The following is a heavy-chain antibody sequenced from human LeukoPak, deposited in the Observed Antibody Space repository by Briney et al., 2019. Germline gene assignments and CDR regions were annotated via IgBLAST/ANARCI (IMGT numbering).Heavy chain of an antibody. D-gene: IGHD3-9*01. V-gene: IGHV1-2*02. Sequence: ASVKVSCKASGYTFTGYYMHWVRQAPGQGLEWMGWINPNSGGTNYAQKFQGRVTMTRDTSISTAYMELSRLRSEDTAVYYCARDGVSRYFDWLDYYYYMDVWGKGTTVTVSS. CDR1: GYTFTGYY. J-gene: IGHJ6*03. CDR3: ARDGVSRYFDWLDYYYYMDV. CDR2: INPNSGGT.